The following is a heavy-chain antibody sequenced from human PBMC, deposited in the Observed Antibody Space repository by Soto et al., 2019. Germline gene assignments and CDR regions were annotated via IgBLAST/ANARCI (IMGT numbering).Heavy chain of an antibody. CDR2: IIPICGTA. J-gene: IGHJ4*02. CDR3: ARDYYDSSGYGPYYFDY. D-gene: IGHD3-22*01. V-gene: IGHV1-69*06. Sequence: ASVKVSCKASGGTFSSYAISWVRQAPGQGLEWRGGIIPICGTANYAQKFQGRVTITADKSPSTAYMGLSSLRSEDTAVYYCARDYYDSSGYGPYYFDYWGQGTLVTVSS. CDR1: GGTFSSYA.